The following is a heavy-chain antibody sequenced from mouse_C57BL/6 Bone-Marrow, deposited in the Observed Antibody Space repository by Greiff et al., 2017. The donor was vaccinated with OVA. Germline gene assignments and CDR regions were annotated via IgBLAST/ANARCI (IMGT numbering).Heavy chain of an antibody. J-gene: IGHJ1*03. Sequence: EVQVVESGEGLVKPGGSLKLSCAASGFTFSSYAMSWVRQTPEKRLEWVAYISSGGDYIYYADTVKGRFTISRDNARNTLYLQMSSLKSEDTAMYYCTRESGDYDWYFDVWGTGTTVTVSS. V-gene: IGHV5-9-1*02. CDR1: GFTFSSYA. CDR3: TRESGDYDWYFDV. CDR2: ISSGGDYI. D-gene: IGHD2-4*01.